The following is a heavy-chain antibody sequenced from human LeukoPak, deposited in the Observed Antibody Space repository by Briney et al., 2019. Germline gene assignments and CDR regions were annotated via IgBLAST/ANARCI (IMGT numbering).Heavy chain of an antibody. CDR1: GGSISSGGYS. CDR3: ARKQGANTYNHFDY. CDR2: IYYSGST. J-gene: IGHJ4*02. D-gene: IGHD4/OR15-4a*01. Sequence: SETLSLTCAVSGGSISSGGYSWSWIRQPPGKGLEWIGYIYYSGSTNYNPSLKSRVTISVDTSNNQFSLKVSSVTAADTAVYCCARKQGANTYNHFDYWGQGTLVTVSS. V-gene: IGHV4-30-4*07.